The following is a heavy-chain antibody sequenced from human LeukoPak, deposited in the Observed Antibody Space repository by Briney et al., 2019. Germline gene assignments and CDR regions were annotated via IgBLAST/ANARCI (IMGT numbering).Heavy chain of an antibody. Sequence: PGGSLRLSCAASGFTFSSYSMNWVRQAPGKGLEWVSSISSSSSYIYYADSVKGRFTISRDNAKNSLYLQMNSLRAEDTAVYYCARDPYGGKSPYYYYGMDVWGQGTTVTVSS. D-gene: IGHD4-23*01. CDR3: ARDPYGGKSPYYYYGMDV. J-gene: IGHJ6*02. CDR2: ISSSSSYI. CDR1: GFTFSSYS. V-gene: IGHV3-21*01.